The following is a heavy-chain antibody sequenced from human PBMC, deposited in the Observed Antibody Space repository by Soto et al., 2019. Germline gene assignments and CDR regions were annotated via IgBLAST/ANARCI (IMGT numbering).Heavy chain of an antibody. Sequence: QVQLVQSGAEVKKPGSSVKVSCKASGDSFNNFFISWVRQAPGQGLEWMGRITPFFGAANYAQKFQGRLTITADESTSTAKMELRSLRSDDTAVYYFATAGGSGSHFPVDYWGQGTVVTVSS. V-gene: IGHV1-69*18. CDR1: GDSFNNFF. J-gene: IGHJ4*02. D-gene: IGHD3-10*01. CDR3: ATAGGSGSHFPVDY. CDR2: ITPFFGAA.